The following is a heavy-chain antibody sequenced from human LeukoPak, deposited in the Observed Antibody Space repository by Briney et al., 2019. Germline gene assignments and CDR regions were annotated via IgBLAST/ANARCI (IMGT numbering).Heavy chain of an antibody. J-gene: IGHJ3*02. CDR2: ISPSSSTI. V-gene: IGHV3-48*04. Sequence: GGSLRLSCAASGFTFTGYAMNWVRQAPGKGLEWVSYISPSSSTINYADSVKGRFTVSRDNAKNSLYLQMNSLRAEDTAVYYCTSGDLGGAFDIWGQGTMVTVSS. CDR1: GFTFTGYA. D-gene: IGHD3-16*01. CDR3: TSGDLGGAFDI.